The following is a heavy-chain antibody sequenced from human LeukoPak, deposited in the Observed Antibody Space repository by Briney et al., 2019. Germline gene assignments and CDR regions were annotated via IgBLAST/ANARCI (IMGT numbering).Heavy chain of an antibody. V-gene: IGHV1-2*02. CDR1: GYTFTGYY. Sequence: ASVKVSCKASGYTFTGYYMHWVRQAPGQGLEWMGWINPNSGGTNYAQKFQGRVTMTRDTSISTAYMELSRLRSDDTAVYYCARDIVGGTEAGTFDWGQGTLVTVSS. CDR2: INPNSGGT. D-gene: IGHD6-19*01. CDR3: ARDIVGGTEAGTFD. J-gene: IGHJ4*02.